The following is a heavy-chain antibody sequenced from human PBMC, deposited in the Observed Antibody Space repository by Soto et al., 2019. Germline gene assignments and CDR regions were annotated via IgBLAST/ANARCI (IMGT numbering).Heavy chain of an antibody. CDR1: GGTFSSYA. CDR3: AVWFGEPRPYYYYGMDV. V-gene: IGHV1-69*13. J-gene: IGHJ6*02. D-gene: IGHD3-10*01. Sequence: ASVKVSCKASGGTFSSYAISWVRQAPGQGLEWMGGIIPIFGTANYAQKFQGRVTIAADESTSTAYMELSSPRSEDTAVYYCAVWFGEPRPYYYYGMDVWGQGTTVTVSS. CDR2: IIPIFGTA.